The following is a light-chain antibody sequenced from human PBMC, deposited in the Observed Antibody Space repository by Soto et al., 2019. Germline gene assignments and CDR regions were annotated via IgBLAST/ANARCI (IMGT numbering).Light chain of an antibody. CDR1: QGIDSA. J-gene: IGKJ1*01. V-gene: IGKV1-13*02. CDR3: QQCNSSPNWT. CDR2: DAS. Sequence: AIQLTQSPSSLSASVGDRVTITCRASQGIDSALAWYQHKPGKAPKLLIYDASRLESGVPSRFSGSGSGTDFTLTISSRQPEDFATYYWQQCNSSPNWTFGQGTKVEIK.